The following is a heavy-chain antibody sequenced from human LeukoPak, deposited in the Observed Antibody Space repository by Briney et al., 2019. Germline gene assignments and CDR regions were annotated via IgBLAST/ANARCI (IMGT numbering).Heavy chain of an antibody. Sequence: GGSLRLSCAASGFTFSSYAMSWVRQAPGEGLGWVSAISGSGGSTYYADSVKGRFTISRDNSKNTRYLQMNSLRAEDTAVYYCAKDRGGGGVPTNWFDPWGQGTLVTVSS. CDR1: GFTFSSYA. J-gene: IGHJ5*02. CDR3: AKDRGGGGVPTNWFDP. D-gene: IGHD2-21*01. V-gene: IGHV3-23*01. CDR2: ISGSGGST.